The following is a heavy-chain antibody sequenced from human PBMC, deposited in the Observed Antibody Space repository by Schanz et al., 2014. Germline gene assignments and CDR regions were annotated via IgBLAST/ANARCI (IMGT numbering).Heavy chain of an antibody. CDR2: IKSDGSST. CDR1: GFTFSSYW. Sequence: EVQLVQSGGGLVQPGGSLRLSCAASGFTFSSYWMHWVRQVPGKGLVWVSRIKSDGSSTSYADSVKGRFTISRDNSKTPLYLQMTSLQTEDTAVYYCTADLWFGAVWGVWWGQGTLVTVSS. CDR3: TADLWFGAVWGVW. D-gene: IGHD3-10*01. J-gene: IGHJ4*02. V-gene: IGHV3-74*01.